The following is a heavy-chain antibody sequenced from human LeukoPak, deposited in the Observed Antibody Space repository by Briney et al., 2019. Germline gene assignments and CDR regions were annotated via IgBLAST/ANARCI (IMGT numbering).Heavy chain of an antibody. J-gene: IGHJ4*02. CDR1: GFTLSNAW. CDR3: HRPSDSSGYLFDY. Sequence: GGSLRLSCAASGFTLSNAWMSWVRQAPGKGQEWVGRIKSKTDGGTTDYAAPVKGRFTISRDDSKNTLYLQMNSLKTEDTAVYYCHRPSDSSGYLFDYWGQGTLVTVSS. D-gene: IGHD3-22*01. CDR2: IKSKTDGGTT. V-gene: IGHV3-15*01.